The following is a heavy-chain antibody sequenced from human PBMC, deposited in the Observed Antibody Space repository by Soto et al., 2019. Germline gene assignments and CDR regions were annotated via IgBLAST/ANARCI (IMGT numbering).Heavy chain of an antibody. D-gene: IGHD5-18*01. CDR1: GVILRRCA. CDR2: IWYDGSNK. J-gene: IGHJ5*02. CDR3: ARDSKGYSYGYNWFDP. V-gene: IGHV3-33*01. Sequence: GGAPRHPHGGSGVILRRCANHLGRQAPGRGLELVAVIWYDGSNKYYADSVKGRFTISRDNSKNTLYLQMNSLRAEDTAVYYCARDSKGYSYGYNWFDPWGQGTLVTVSS.